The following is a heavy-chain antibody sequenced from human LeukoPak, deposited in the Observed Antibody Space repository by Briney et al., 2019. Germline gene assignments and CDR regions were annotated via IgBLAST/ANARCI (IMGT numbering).Heavy chain of an antibody. CDR1: EFDFSSHA. Sequence: GGSLRLACAASEFDFSSHAMTWVRQAPGKGLEWVSAISISGSKTYYADSVKGRFTISRDNSKNTLYLQMNSLRAEDTAVYYCANEIRPNDYWGQGTQVTVSS. CDR3: ANEIRPNDY. D-gene: IGHD4-17*01. J-gene: IGHJ4*02. V-gene: IGHV3-23*01. CDR2: ISISGSKT.